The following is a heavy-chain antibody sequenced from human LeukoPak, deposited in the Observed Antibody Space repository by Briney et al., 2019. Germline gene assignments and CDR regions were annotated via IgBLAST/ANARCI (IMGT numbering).Heavy chain of an antibody. CDR2: INPSSGGT. CDR1: GYTFTGYY. V-gene: IGHV1-2*02. D-gene: IGHD6-19*01. CDR3: ARVSLAGPTHDAFDI. J-gene: IGHJ3*02. Sequence: ASVKVSCKPSGYTFTGYYMHWVRQAPGQGLEWMGWINPSSGGTNYPQKFQGRVTMTRDTSLSTVYMELSSLRSEDTAVYYCARVSLAGPTHDAFDIWGQGTMVTVSS.